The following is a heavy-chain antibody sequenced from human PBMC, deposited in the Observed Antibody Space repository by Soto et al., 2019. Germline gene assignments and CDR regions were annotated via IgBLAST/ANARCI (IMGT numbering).Heavy chain of an antibody. V-gene: IGHV4-30-4*01. D-gene: IGHD5-18*01. CDR1: GDSISSNNNY. Sequence: QVQLQESGPGLVKPSQTLSLTCTVSGDSISSNNNYWSWLRHPPEEGLEWIGFIPYSGTTSYSPSLKSRVAISLDTSKNQFSLSLSSVTAADTAVYYCARGRGYSYGLDPWGQGTLVTVSS. CDR3: ARGRGYSYGLDP. CDR2: IPYSGTT. J-gene: IGHJ5*02.